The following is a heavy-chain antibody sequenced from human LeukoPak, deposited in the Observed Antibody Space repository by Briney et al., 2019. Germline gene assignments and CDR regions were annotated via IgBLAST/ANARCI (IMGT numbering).Heavy chain of an antibody. CDR3: AKVKGIAAAGPLDY. Sequence: GGSLRLSCAASGFTFSSYGMHWVRQAPGKGLEWVAVISYDGSNKYYADSVKGRFTISRDNSKNTLYLQMNSLRAEDTAVYYCAKVKGIAAAGPLDYWGQGTLVTVSS. D-gene: IGHD6-13*01. V-gene: IGHV3-30*18. CDR1: GFTFSSYG. J-gene: IGHJ4*02. CDR2: ISYDGSNK.